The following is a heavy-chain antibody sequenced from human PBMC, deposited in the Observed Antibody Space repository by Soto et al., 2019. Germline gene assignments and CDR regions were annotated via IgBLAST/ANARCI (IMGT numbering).Heavy chain of an antibody. Sequence: QVQLQESGPGLVKPSQTLSLTCSVSGSSTVSHYHWNWIRQPPGKGLEWMGYIFNSGTTFYNPSLTSRLSISMDTSGNHFYLELRSVTAADTAVYYCALALGPTTGLDYWGQGTLVTVSS. CDR3: ALALGPTTGLDY. CDR2: IFNSGTT. CDR1: GSSTVSHYH. J-gene: IGHJ4*02. V-gene: IGHV4-31*02. D-gene: IGHD3-3*02.